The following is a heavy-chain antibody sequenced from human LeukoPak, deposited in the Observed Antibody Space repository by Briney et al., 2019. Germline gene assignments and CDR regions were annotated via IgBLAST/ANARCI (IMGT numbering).Heavy chain of an antibody. D-gene: IGHD4-23*01. Sequence: SETLSLTCTVSGGSISSYYWSWIRQPPGKGLEWIGYIYYGGSTNYNPSLKSRVTISVDTSKNQFSLKLSSVTAADTAVYYCARRDGGAFDIWGQGTMVTVSS. J-gene: IGHJ3*02. CDR1: GGSISSYY. CDR3: ARRDGGAFDI. V-gene: IGHV4-59*08. CDR2: IYYGGST.